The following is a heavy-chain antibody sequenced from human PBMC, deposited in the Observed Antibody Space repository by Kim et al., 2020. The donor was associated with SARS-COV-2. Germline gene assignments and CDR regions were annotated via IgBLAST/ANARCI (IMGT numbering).Heavy chain of an antibody. CDR2: FTPSGGNT. V-gene: IGHV1-46*01. J-gene: IGHJ4*02. Sequence: ASVKVSCKASGYAFITSHIHWVRQVPGQGLEWMGMFTPSGGNTAFAQRFQGRVTMAGDTSTSTAYMELSSLRSEDTAVYYCGRDLHNSWCNDHWGQGTLVTVSS. D-gene: IGHD1-1*01. CDR1: GYAFITSH. CDR3: GRDLHNSWCNDH.